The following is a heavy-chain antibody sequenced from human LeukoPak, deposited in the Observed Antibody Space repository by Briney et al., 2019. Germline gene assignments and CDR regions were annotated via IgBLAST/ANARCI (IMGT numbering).Heavy chain of an antibody. CDR3: ARDQQGGNSEFDY. D-gene: IGHD4-23*01. J-gene: IGHJ4*02. V-gene: IGHV1-2*02. Sequence: ASVEVSCKASGYTFTDYYMHWVRQAPGQGREWMGWINPNSGGTNYAQKFQGRVTMTRDKSISTAYMELTRLRSDDTAIYYCARDQQGGNSEFDYWGQGTLVTVSS. CDR2: INPNSGGT. CDR1: GYTFTDYY.